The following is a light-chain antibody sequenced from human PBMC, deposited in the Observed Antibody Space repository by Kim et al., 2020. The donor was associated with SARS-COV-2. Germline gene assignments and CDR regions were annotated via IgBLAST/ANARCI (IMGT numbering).Light chain of an antibody. CDR2: DAS. Sequence: LYPGERATLSCRASQSVSSSLAWYQQKPGQAPRLLIYDASNRATGIPARFSGSGSGTDFTLTISSLEPEDFAVYYCQQRSHWPRTFGQGTKVDIK. J-gene: IGKJ1*01. CDR3: QQRSHWPRT. V-gene: IGKV3-11*01. CDR1: QSVSSS.